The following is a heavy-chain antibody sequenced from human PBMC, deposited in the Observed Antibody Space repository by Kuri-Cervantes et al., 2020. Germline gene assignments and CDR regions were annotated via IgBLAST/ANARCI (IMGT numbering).Heavy chain of an antibody. D-gene: IGHD6-19*01. CDR3: AREFPGTAVAGTEGALDI. CDR1: GFTFDDHA. Sequence: GGSLRLSCAASGFTFDDHAVHWFRQAPGKGLEWVSGVSWNSGSIGYADSVKGRFTISRDNARNSLYLHMNRLRSEDTALYYCAREFPGTAVAGTEGALDIWGQGTKVTVSS. CDR2: VSWNSGSI. V-gene: IGHV3-9*01. J-gene: IGHJ3*02.